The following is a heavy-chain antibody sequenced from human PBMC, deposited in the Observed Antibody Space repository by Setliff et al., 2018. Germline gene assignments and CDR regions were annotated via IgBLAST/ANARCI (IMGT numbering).Heavy chain of an antibody. D-gene: IGHD3-16*02. V-gene: IGHV4-39*07. CDR1: GGSVSSASHY. Sequence: SETLSLTCTVSGGSVSSASHYWGWIRQPPGKGLEWIGSIYSSGDTYYNPSLESRVTISVDTSKKEFSLTLTSVTAADTALYYCRQAVVERDVFDVWGQGTMVTVSS. CDR3: RQAVVERDVFDV. J-gene: IGHJ3*01. CDR2: IYSSGDT.